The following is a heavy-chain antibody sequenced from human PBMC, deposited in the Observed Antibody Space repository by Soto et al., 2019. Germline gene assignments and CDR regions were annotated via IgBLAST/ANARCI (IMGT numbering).Heavy chain of an antibody. J-gene: IGHJ4*02. CDR3: ARVTWGGTYYFDL. Sequence: GESLKISCKGSGYIFTDYWIAWVRQMPGKGVEWMGIIYPGDSDTRYSPSFQGQVTISADKSISTAYLQWSSLKASDTAMYYCARVTWGGTYYFDLWGLGTLVTVYS. D-gene: IGHD2-21*01. V-gene: IGHV5-51*01. CDR2: IYPGDSDT. CDR1: GYIFTDYW.